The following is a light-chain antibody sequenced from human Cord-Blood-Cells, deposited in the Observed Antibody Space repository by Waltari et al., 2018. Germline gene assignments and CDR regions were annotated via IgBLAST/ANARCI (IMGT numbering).Light chain of an antibody. J-gene: IGLJ3*02. V-gene: IGLV3-9*01. CDR3: QVWDSSTAWV. CDR2: RDS. Sequence: SYELTQPLSVSVALGQTARITCGGNNIGSKNVHWYQQKPGQAPVLLIYRDSHPPSGIPGRFSGSNSGNTATLTSSRAQAGDEADYYCQVWDSSTAWVFGGGTKLTIL. CDR1: NIGSKN.